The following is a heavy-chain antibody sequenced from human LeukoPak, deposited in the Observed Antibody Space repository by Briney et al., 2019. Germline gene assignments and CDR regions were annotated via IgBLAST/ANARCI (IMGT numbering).Heavy chain of an antibody. J-gene: IGHJ4*02. CDR2: IDTDGSIT. CDR3: AKDALQAPDY. CDR1: GFTFRSYW. D-gene: IGHD4-11*01. V-gene: IGHV3-74*01. Sequence: GGSLRLSCAASGFTFRSYWMHWVRQVPGKGLVWVSRIDTDGSITTYADSVKGRFTISRDNAKNTLYLQMNSLRAEDTAVYYCAKDALQAPDYWGQGTLVTVSS.